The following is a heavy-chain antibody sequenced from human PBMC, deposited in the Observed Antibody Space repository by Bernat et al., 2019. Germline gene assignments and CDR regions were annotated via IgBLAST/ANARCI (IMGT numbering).Heavy chain of an antibody. V-gene: IGHV3-13*01. CDR3: ARDPAGPAASNYYYFYMDV. Sequence: EVQLVESGGGLVQPGWSLRLSCAASGFTFSSYDMHWVRQATGKGLEWVSAIGTAGDTYYPGSVKGRFTISRDNSKNTLYLQMNSLRAEDTAVYYCARDPAGPAASNYYYFYMDVWGKGTTVTVSS. CDR1: GFTFSSYD. J-gene: IGHJ6*03. CDR2: IGTAGDT. D-gene: IGHD2-2*01.